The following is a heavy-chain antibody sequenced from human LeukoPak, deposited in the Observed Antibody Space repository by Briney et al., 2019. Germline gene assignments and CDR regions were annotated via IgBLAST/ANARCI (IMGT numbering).Heavy chain of an antibody. CDR2: ISGSGGST. CDR1: GFTFSSYA. Sequence: PGGSLRLSCAASGFTFSSYAMSWVRQAPGKGLEWVSAISGSGGSTYYADSVKGRFTISRDNSKNTLHLQMNSLRAEDTAVYYCAKGGSIVATINYFDYWGQGTLVTVSS. CDR3: AKGGSIVATINYFDY. V-gene: IGHV3-23*01. J-gene: IGHJ4*02. D-gene: IGHD5-12*01.